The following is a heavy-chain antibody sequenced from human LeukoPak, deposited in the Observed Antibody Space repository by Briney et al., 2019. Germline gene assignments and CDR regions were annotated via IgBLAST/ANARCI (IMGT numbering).Heavy chain of an antibody. V-gene: IGHV3-64*01. J-gene: IGHJ3*01. D-gene: IGHD3-3*01. CDR3: AREISIFVNAFDL. Sequence: GGSLRLSCAASGFTFSNYFMHWVRQAPGKGLEYFSAISRTGSTTYYTNSVKGRFTISRDNSKNTVQLQMNNLRVEDTSVYYCAREISIFVNAFDLWGQGTLVAVSS. CDR2: ISRTGSTT. CDR1: GFTFSNYF.